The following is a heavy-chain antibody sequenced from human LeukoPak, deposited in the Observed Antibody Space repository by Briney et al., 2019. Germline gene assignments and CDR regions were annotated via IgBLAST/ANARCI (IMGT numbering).Heavy chain of an antibody. D-gene: IGHD3-3*01. CDR1: GGSISSYY. CDR3: ARAGTYYDFWSGYYVPPFDY. J-gene: IGHJ4*02. CDR2: IYYCGST. Sequence: SETLSLTCTVSGGSISSYYWSWIRQPPGKGLEWIGYIYYCGSTNYNPSLKSRVTISVDTSKNQFSLKLSSVTAADTAVYYCARAGTYYDFWSGYYVPPFDYWGQGTLVTVSS. V-gene: IGHV4-59*01.